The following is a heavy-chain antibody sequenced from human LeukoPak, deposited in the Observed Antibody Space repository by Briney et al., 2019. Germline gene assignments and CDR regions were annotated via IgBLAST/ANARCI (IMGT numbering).Heavy chain of an antibody. CDR1: GYSISSAYY. V-gene: IGHV4-38-2*02. CDR2: MYHSGST. D-gene: IGHD7-27*01. J-gene: IGHJ4*02. CDR3: ARGFRGDNFDY. Sequence: PSETLSLTCSVSGYSISSAYYWGWIRQPPGKGLEWIGTMYHSGSTNYNPSLKSRVTISVDTSKNQFSLKLSSVTAADTAVYFCARGFRGDNFDYWGQGALVTVSS.